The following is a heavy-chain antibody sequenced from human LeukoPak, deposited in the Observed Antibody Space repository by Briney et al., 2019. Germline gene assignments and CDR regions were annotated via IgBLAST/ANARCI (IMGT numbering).Heavy chain of an antibody. Sequence: GRSLRLSCAASGFSFSSYGMHWVRQAPGKGLEWVAVIWYDGTNKYYADPVKGRFTISRDNSKNTLYLQMNSLRAEDAAVYYCARDQRGFSYSKYYFDYWGQGTLVTVSS. J-gene: IGHJ4*02. V-gene: IGHV3-33*01. D-gene: IGHD5-18*01. CDR3: ARDQRGFSYSKYYFDY. CDR2: IWYDGTNK. CDR1: GFSFSSYG.